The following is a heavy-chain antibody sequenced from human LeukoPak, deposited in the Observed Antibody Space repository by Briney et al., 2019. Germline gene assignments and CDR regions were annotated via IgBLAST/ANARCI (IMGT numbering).Heavy chain of an antibody. D-gene: IGHD5-24*01. V-gene: IGHV1-8*01. CDR3: ARGGDGYNLMSYGMDV. CDR1: GYTFTSYD. J-gene: IGHJ6*02. CDR2: MNPNTGAT. Sequence: GASVKVSCKASGYTFTSYDINWVRQATGQGLEWMGWMNPNTGATGYAQGFQGRATLTRNTFISAAYMELNSLTSDDTAVYYCARGGDGYNLMSYGMDVWGQGTTVTVSS.